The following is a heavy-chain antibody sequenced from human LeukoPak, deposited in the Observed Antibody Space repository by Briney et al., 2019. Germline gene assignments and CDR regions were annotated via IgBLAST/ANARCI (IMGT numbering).Heavy chain of an antibody. CDR3: AKGSARDRESDY. Sequence: GGSLRLSCAASGFTFSSYAMSWVRQAPGKGLEWVSAISGSGGSTYYADSVKGRFAISRDNSKNTLYLQMNSLRAEDTAVYYCAKGSARDRESDYWGQGTLVTVSS. CDR2: ISGSGGST. V-gene: IGHV3-23*01. J-gene: IGHJ4*02. CDR1: GFTFSSYA. D-gene: IGHD3-3*01.